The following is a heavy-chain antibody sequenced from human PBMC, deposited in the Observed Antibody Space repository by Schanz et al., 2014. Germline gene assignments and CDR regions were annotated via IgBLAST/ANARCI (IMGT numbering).Heavy chain of an antibody. CDR2: ISSSGTTI. J-gene: IGHJ4*02. V-gene: IGHV3-48*01. D-gene: IGHD1-1*01. Sequence: VQLLQFGGGVVQPGRSLRLSCAASGFTFSSYAMNWVRQAPGKGLEWVSYISSSGTTIYYADSVKGRFTISRDNAKNSLFLQMNSLRVEDTAVYFCARAHGNNWYGKGLDYWGQGTQVTVSS. CDR1: GFTFSSYA. CDR3: ARAHGNNWYGKGLDY.